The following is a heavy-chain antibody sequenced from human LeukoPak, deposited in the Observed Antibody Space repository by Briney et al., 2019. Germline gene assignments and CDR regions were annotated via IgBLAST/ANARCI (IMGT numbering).Heavy chain of an antibody. Sequence: PGGSLRLSCAASGFTFSSYSMNWVRQAPGKGLERVSSISSSSSYIYYADSVKGRFTISRDNAKNSLYLQMNSLRAEDTAVYYCARDWRYFSSTSCYNAYWGQGTLVTVSS. D-gene: IGHD2-2*02. J-gene: IGHJ4*02. CDR2: ISSSSSYI. CDR3: ARDWRYFSSTSCYNAY. CDR1: GFTFSSYS. V-gene: IGHV3-21*01.